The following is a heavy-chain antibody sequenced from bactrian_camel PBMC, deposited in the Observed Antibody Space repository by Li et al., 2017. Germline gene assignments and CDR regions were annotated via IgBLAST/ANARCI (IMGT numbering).Heavy chain of an antibody. CDR2: IDVVGAT. V-gene: IGHV3S53*01. Sequence: HVQLVESGGGSVQAGGSLRLSCTASQYVACMAWFRQAPGKERERVAVIDVVGATSYADSVKGRFTISRDDAKNTHYLQMNSLKPEDTAMYYCAADLRSARGCRLQGGEYNYWGQGTQVTVS. D-gene: IGHD2*01. J-gene: IGHJ4*01. CDR3: AADLRSARGCRLQGGEYNY. CDR1: QYVAC.